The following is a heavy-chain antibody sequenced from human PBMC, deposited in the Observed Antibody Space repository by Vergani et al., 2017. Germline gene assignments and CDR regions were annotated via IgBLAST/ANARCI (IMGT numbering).Heavy chain of an antibody. D-gene: IGHD3-10*01. J-gene: IGHJ4*02. V-gene: IGHV3-23*01. CDR3: AKQYFVSGNYLFDY. CDR2: ISESGVSA. Sequence: EVQLLESGGGLVQPGGSLRLTCAASEFTFSNYAMNWVRQAPGKGLEWVSGISESGVSAYYTDSVKGRFTISRDNSKNMLFLQMNNLRTEDTALYYCAKQYFVSGNYLFDYWGQGTLVTVSS. CDR1: EFTFSNYA.